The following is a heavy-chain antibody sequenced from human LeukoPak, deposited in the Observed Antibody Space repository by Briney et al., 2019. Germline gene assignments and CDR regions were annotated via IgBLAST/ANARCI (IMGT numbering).Heavy chain of an antibody. D-gene: IGHD3-10*01. CDR2: FSPSHGST. CDR3: AKEKTVRGVIPLHLDY. J-gene: IGHJ4*02. Sequence: GGSLRLFCAASGFIFNHYAMSWVRRAPGKGLEWVSGFSPSHGSTYYADCVRGRFSISRDNSKNTLYLHMNNLRVEDSALYYCAKEKTVRGVIPLHLDYWGQGSLVTVSS. CDR1: GFIFNHYA. V-gene: IGHV3-23*01.